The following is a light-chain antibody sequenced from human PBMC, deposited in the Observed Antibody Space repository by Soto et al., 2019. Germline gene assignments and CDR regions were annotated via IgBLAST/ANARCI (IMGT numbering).Light chain of an antibody. J-gene: IGLJ1*01. V-gene: IGLV1-51*02. CDR2: ENN. CDR3: GTWDSSLSAFYV. CDR1: SSNIGNNY. Sequence: QSVLTQPPSVSAAPGQKVTISCCGSSSNIGNNYVSWYQQLPGTAPKLLIYENNKRPSGIPDRFSGSKSGTSATLGITGLQTGDEADYYCGTWDSSLSAFYVFGTGTKLTVL.